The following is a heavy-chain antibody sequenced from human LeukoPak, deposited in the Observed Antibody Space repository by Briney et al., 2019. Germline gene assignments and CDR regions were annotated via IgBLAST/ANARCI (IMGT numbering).Heavy chain of an antibody. CDR1: GGSISSSSYY. D-gene: IGHD3-3*01. CDR2: IYYSGST. V-gene: IGHV4-39*01. J-gene: IGHJ5*02. Sequence: SETLSLTCTVSGGSISSSSYYWGWIRQPPGKGLEWIGSIYYSGSTYYNPSLKSRVTISVDTSKNQFSLKLSSVTAADTAVYYCARPVTYDFSSVYPNWFDPWGQGTLVTVSS. CDR3: ARPVTYDFSSVYPNWFDP.